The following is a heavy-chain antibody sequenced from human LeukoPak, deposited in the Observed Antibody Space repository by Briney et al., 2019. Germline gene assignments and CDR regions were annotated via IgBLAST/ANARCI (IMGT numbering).Heavy chain of an antibody. Sequence: PSETLSLTCTVSSGSISSYYWSWIRQPAGKGLEWIGRIYTSGSTNYNPSLKSRVTMSVDTSKSQFSLKLSSVTAADTAVYYCARDYDSSGYHDAFDIWGQGTMVTVSS. CDR3: ARDYDSSGYHDAFDI. V-gene: IGHV4-4*07. D-gene: IGHD3-22*01. CDR1: SGSISSYY. J-gene: IGHJ3*02. CDR2: IYTSGST.